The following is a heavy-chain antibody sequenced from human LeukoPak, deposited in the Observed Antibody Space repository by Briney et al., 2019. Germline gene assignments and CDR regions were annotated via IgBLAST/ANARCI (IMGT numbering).Heavy chain of an antibody. V-gene: IGHV1-2*02. CDR1: GYTFTGYY. D-gene: IGHD5-12*01. CDR3: ARDKYTGYDTFDY. Sequence: ASVKVSCKASGYTFTGYYIHWVRQAPGQGLEWMGWINPNNGGTNDAQKFQGRVTMTRDTSISTAYMELSRLTSDDTAVYYCARDKYTGYDTFDYWGQGTPVTVSS. J-gene: IGHJ4*02. CDR2: INPNNGGT.